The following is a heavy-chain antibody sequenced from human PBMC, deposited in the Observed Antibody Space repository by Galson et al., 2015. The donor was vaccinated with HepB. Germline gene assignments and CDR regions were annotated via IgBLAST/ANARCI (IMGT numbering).Heavy chain of an antibody. V-gene: IGHV3-33*06. CDR2: IWNDKNDK. J-gene: IGHJ4*02. D-gene: IGHD3-3*01. CDR1: GFTFSSSG. CDR3: AKGGYYDFWSAYDS. Sequence: SLRLSCAASGFTFSSSGMHWVRQAPGKGLEWVALIWNDKNDKYYADSVKGRFTLSRDNSKNTLFLQMNSLRAEDTAVYYCAKGGYYDFWSAYDSWGQGTLVTVSS.